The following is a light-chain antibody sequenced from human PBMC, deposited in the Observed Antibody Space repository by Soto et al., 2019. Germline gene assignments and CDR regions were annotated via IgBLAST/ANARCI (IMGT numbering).Light chain of an antibody. Sequence: DIQMTQSPASLSASVGDGVTITCRTSQTVSTYLNWYQQKPGKAPKLLINAALTLQPGVPTRFSASGSGTDFTLPITSLQPEDFATYYCQESCSTLYTFGQGTRVEI. V-gene: IGKV1-39*01. CDR3: QESCSTLYT. CDR1: QTVSTY. J-gene: IGKJ2*01. CDR2: AAL.